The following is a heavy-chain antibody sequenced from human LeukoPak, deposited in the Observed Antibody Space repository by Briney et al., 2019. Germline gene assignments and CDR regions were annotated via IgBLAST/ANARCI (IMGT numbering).Heavy chain of an antibody. CDR3: ARGGVHYGSGSYYSYFDY. Sequence: ASVKVSCKASGYTFTNYDINWVRQATGQGLEWMGRMIPNSGTTGYAQKFQGRVTITRNTSMSTAYMELSSLRSEDTAVYYCARGGVHYGSGSYYSYFDYWGQGTLVTVSS. J-gene: IGHJ4*02. V-gene: IGHV1-8*03. D-gene: IGHD3-10*01. CDR2: MIPNSGTT. CDR1: GYTFTNYD.